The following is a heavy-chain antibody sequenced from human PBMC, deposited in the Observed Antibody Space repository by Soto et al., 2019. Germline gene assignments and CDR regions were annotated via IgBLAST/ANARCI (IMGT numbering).Heavy chain of an antibody. D-gene: IGHD3-10*01. Sequence: SETLSLTCTVSGGSISRYYWNWIRQPPGKGLEWIGYIYYRGSTNYNPSLKSRVTISVDTSKNQFSLKLSSVTAADTAVYYCARDPGSGSYYGWFDPWGQGTLVTVSS. V-gene: IGHV4-59*01. CDR3: ARDPGSGSYYGWFDP. J-gene: IGHJ5*02. CDR2: IYYRGST. CDR1: GGSISRYY.